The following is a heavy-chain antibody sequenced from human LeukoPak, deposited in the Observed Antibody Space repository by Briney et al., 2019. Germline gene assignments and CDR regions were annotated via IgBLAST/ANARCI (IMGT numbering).Heavy chain of an antibody. Sequence: GGSLRLSCAASGFTFSSCAMHWVRQAPGKGLEWVAVISYDGSNKYYADSVKGRFTISRDNSKNTLYLQMNSLRAEDTAVYYCAREDDSSGYHTLPDAFDIWGQGTMVTVSS. CDR2: ISYDGSNK. J-gene: IGHJ3*02. V-gene: IGHV3-30-3*01. CDR3: AREDDSSGYHTLPDAFDI. CDR1: GFTFSSCA. D-gene: IGHD3-22*01.